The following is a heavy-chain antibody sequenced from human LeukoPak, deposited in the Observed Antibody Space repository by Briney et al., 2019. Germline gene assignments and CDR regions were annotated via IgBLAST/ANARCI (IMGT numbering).Heavy chain of an antibody. CDR1: GFSFSSYW. J-gene: IGHJ4*02. V-gene: IGHV3-7*01. CDR2: IKPDGSEK. CDR3: ARDASAYY. Sequence: GGSLRLSCEGSGFSFSSYWMSWVRQAPGKGLEWVATIKPDGSEKYYVDSAKGRFTISRDNAKRSLYLQMDSLRAEDTAVYYCARDASAYYWGQGTLVTVSS. D-gene: IGHD3-3*01.